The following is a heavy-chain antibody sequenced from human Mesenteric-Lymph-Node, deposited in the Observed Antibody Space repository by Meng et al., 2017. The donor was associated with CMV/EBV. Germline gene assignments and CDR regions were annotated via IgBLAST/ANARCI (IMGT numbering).Heavy chain of an antibody. CDR1: GFTFSNYW. Sequence: GESLKISCAASGFTFSNYWMSWVRQAPGKGLEWVANIKEDGSGKYYVDSVKGRFTISRDNAKNSLYLQMNSLRAEDTAVYYCARDTLAAAGNYYYYGMDVWGQGTTVTVSS. J-gene: IGHJ6*02. CDR2: IKEDGSGK. V-gene: IGHV3-7*01. CDR3: ARDTLAAAGNYYYYGMDV. D-gene: IGHD6-13*01.